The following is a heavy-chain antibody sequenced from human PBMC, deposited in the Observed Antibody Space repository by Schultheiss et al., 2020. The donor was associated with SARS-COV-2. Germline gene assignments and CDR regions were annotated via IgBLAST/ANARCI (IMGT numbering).Heavy chain of an antibody. CDR3: ARDPTGSTYAGGTFRYRALDY. D-gene: IGHD3-16*02. J-gene: IGHJ4*02. CDR1: GFSFSQDD. V-gene: IGHV3-30*19. Sequence: GGSLRLSCAGSGFSFSQDDIHWVRQAPGKGLEWVAVISYDGSNKHYAGSVRGRFTISRDNSKNTLYLQMDSLRPEDTSVYHCARDPTGSTYAGGTFRYRALDYWGQGTLVTVSS. CDR2: ISYDGSNK.